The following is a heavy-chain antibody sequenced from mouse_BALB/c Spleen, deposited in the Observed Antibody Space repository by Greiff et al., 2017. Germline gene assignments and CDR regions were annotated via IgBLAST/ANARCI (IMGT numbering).Heavy chain of an antibody. Sequence: EVMLVESGGGLVKPGGSLKLSCAASGFTFSDYYMYWVRQTPEKRLEWVATISDGGSYTYYPDSVKGRFTISRDNAKNNLYLQMSSLKSEDTAMYYCERGWLRSWFAYWGQGTLVTVSA. CDR1: GFTFSDYY. V-gene: IGHV5-4*02. D-gene: IGHD2-2*01. CDR2: ISDGGSYT. CDR3: ERGWLRSWFAY. J-gene: IGHJ3*01.